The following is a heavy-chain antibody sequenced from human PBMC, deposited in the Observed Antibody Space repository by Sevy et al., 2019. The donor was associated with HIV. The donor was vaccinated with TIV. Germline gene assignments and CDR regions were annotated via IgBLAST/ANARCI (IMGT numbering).Heavy chain of an antibody. Sequence: GGSLRLSCAASGFTFSSYSMNWVRQAPGKGLEWVSYISSSSSTIYYADSVKGRFTNSRDNAKNSLYLQMNSLRDEDTAVYYCAREGGYDFWSGYYYATYYGMDVWGQGTTVTVSS. J-gene: IGHJ6*02. CDR2: ISSSSSTI. CDR3: AREGGYDFWSGYYYATYYGMDV. CDR1: GFTFSSYS. D-gene: IGHD3-3*01. V-gene: IGHV3-48*02.